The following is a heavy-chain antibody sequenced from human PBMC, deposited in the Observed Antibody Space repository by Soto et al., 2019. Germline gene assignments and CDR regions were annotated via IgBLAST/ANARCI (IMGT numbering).Heavy chain of an antibody. D-gene: IGHD2-15*01. CDR2: IYSGGST. CDR3: ARAYCSGGSGYPDAFDI. CDR1: GFTVSSNY. J-gene: IGHJ3*02. V-gene: IGHV3-53*01. Sequence: GGSLRLSCAASGFTVSSNYMSWVRQAPGKGLEWVSVIYSGGSTYYADSVKGRFTISRDNSRNTLFLQMNSLRVEATAVYYCARAYCSGGSGYPDAFDIWGQGTMVTVAS.